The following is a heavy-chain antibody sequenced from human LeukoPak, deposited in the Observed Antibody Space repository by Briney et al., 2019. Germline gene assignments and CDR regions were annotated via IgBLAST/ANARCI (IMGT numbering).Heavy chain of an antibody. V-gene: IGHV1-69*06. CDR2: IIPIFGTA. CDR3: ARDLKQWLVRRRALDAFDI. J-gene: IGHJ3*02. D-gene: IGHD6-19*01. Sequence: ASVKVSCKASGGTFSSYAISWVRQAPGQGLEWMGRIIPIFGTANYAQKFQGRVTITADKSTSTAYMELSSLRSEDTAVYYCARDLKQWLVRRRALDAFDIWGQGTMVTVSS. CDR1: GGTFSSYA.